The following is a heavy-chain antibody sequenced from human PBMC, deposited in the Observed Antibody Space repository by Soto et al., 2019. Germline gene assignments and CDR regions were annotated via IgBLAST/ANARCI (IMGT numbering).Heavy chain of an antibody. D-gene: IGHD1-26*01. CDR3: ARVFVGAPAAQHDAFDI. V-gene: IGHV4-59*01. CDR1: GGSISSYY. CDR2: IYYTGST. J-gene: IGHJ3*02. Sequence: QVQLQESGPGLVKPSETLSLTCTVSGGSISSYYWSWIRQPPGKGLEWIGYIYYTGSTNYNPSLKSRVTISVDTSKNQFSLKLSSVTAADTAVYYCARVFVGAPAAQHDAFDIWGQGTMVTVSS.